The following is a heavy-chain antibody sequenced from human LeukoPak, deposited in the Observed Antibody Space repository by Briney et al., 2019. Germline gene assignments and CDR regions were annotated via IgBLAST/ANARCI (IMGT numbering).Heavy chain of an antibody. CDR3: APRNVYKGYFDN. Sequence: ASVKVSCKVSGYTFTELAMHWVRQAPRKGLEWMGSFDPEDGERIYAQKLQGRLIMTEDTSRDTAYLELSSLRSDDTAVYYCAPRNVYKGYFDNWGQGTLVTVSS. CDR1: GYTFTELA. D-gene: IGHD5-24*01. V-gene: IGHV1-24*01. J-gene: IGHJ4*02. CDR2: FDPEDGER.